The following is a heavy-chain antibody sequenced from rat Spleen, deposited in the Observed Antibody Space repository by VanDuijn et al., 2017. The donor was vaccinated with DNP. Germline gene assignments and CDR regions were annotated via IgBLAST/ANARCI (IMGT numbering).Heavy chain of an antibody. D-gene: IGHD1-3*01. CDR3: ARALATVAPTGAMDA. CDR2: IWSTGDT. Sequence: QVQLKESGPGLVQPSQTLSLTCTVSGFSLTNYHVDWVRQPPGKGLEWMGLIWSTGDTRYNSALESRLSISKDTSKSQVFLKMNSVRTEDTAMYFWARALATVAPTGAMDAWGQGTSVTVSS. CDR1: GFSLTNYH. V-gene: IGHV2-41*01. J-gene: IGHJ4*01.